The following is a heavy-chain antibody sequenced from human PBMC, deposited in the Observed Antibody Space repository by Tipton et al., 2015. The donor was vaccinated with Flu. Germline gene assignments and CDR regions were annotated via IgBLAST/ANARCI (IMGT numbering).Heavy chain of an antibody. V-gene: IGHV4-39*07. CDR3: VRDREDGDYSDY. J-gene: IGHJ4*02. CDR2: IYYSGST. CDR1: GGSISSSSYY. D-gene: IGHD4-17*01. Sequence: TLSLTCTVSGGSISSSSYYWGWIRQPPGKGLEWIGSIYYSGSTYYNPSLKSRVTISVDTSKNQLSLNLTSVTAADTAVYYCVRDREDGDYSDYWGQGTLVTVSS.